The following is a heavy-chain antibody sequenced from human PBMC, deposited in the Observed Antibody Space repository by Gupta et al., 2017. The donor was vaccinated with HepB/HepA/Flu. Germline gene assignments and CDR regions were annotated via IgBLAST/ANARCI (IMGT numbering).Heavy chain of an antibody. CDR1: GFTFSSYS. D-gene: IGHD6-13*01. Sequence: EVQLVESGGGLVKPGGSLRLSCAASGFTFSSYSMNWVRQAPGKGLEWVSSISSSSSYIYYADSVKGRFTISRDNAKNSLYLQMNSLRAEDTAVYYCARDRYSSSWYRPYCYYGMDVWGQGTTVTVSS. J-gene: IGHJ6*02. V-gene: IGHV3-21*01. CDR2: ISSSSSYI. CDR3: ARDRYSSSWYRPYCYYGMDV.